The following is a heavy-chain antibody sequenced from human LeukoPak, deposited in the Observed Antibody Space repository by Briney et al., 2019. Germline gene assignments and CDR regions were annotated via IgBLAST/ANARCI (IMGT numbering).Heavy chain of an antibody. CDR2: INSGGSST. CDR3: ARHLSGVTGYTYGRGIDY. CDR1: GFTFSSYW. J-gene: IGHJ4*02. Sequence: GGSLRLSCAASGFTFSSYWMHWVRQAPGKGLVWVSRINSGGSSTSYADSVKGRFTISRDNAKTSLYLQMNSLRAEDTAVYYCARHLSGVTGYTYGRGIDYWGQGTLVTVSS. D-gene: IGHD5-18*01. V-gene: IGHV3-74*01.